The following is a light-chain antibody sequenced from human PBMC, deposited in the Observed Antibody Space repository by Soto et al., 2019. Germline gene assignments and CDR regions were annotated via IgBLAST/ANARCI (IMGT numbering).Light chain of an antibody. Sequence: QSALTQPASVSGSPGQSITISCTGTSSDIGSSNLVSWYQQHPGKAPKLIIFEDTKRPSGVSNRFSGSKSGNTATLTISGLQAEDEADYSCCSYAQSSTYVVFGGGTKLTVL. CDR2: EDT. V-gene: IGLV2-23*01. J-gene: IGLJ2*01. CDR1: SSDIGSSNL. CDR3: CSYAQSSTYVV.